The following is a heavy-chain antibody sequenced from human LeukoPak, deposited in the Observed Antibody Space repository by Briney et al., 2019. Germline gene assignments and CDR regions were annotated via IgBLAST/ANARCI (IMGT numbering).Heavy chain of an antibody. V-gene: IGHV4-39*01. J-gene: IGHJ3*02. CDR1: GGSISSSSYY. CDR3: ARPAYRGSYYDAFDI. D-gene: IGHD1-26*01. Sequence: SETLSLTCTISGGSISSSSYYWGWIRQPPGKGLEWIGSIYYSGSTYYNPSLKSRVTISVDTSKNKFSLKLNSVTAADTAVYYCARPAYRGSYYDAFDIWGQGTMVTVSS. CDR2: IYYSGST.